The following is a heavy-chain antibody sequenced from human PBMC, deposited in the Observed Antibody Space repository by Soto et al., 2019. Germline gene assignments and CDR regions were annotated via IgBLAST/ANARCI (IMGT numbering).Heavy chain of an antibody. CDR3: ARFRGSYGMDV. Sequence: QVQLVQSGAEVKKPGSSVKVSCKGSGGTFISYTISWVRQAPGQGLEWMGRIIPILGIANHAQKFQGRVTXTXXKSTSTAYMELSSLSSEDTAVYYCARFRGSYGMDVWGQGATVTVSS. D-gene: IGHD3-10*01. CDR1: GGTFISYT. V-gene: IGHV1-69*02. CDR2: IIPILGIA. J-gene: IGHJ6*02.